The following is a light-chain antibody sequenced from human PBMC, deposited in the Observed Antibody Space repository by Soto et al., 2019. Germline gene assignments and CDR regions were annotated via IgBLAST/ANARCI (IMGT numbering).Light chain of an antibody. CDR2: AAS. Sequence: DIQMTQSPSSLSASVGDRVIITCRASQSIRKYLNWYQHKPGKVPTLLIYAASSLQSGVPSRFSGSGSGTDFTLTISNLQPDDVATYYCQQYNTYLSFGQGTTGDIK. CDR3: QQYNTYLS. V-gene: IGKV1-39*01. J-gene: IGKJ1*01. CDR1: QSIRKY.